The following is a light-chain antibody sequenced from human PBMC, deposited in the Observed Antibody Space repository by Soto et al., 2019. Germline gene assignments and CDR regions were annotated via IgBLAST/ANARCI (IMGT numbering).Light chain of an antibody. CDR2: LNSDGSH. CDR3: QTWATGIQI. V-gene: IGLV4-69*01. CDR1: SGRSSYA. J-gene: IGLJ2*01. Sequence: QPVLTQSPSASASLGASVKLTCTLSSGRSSYAIAWHQQQPEKGPRYLMKLNSDGSHSKGDGIPDRFSGSSSGAERYLTISSRQSEDEADYYCQTWATGIQIFGGGTKLTVL.